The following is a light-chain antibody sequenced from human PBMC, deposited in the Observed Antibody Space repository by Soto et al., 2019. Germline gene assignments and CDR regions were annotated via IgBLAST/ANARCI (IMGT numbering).Light chain of an antibody. CDR1: SSDIGTYNY. J-gene: IGLJ1*01. Sequence: ALTQPASVSGSPGQSITISCTGTSSDIGTYNYVSWYQQHTGKAPKLMIFDVSYRPSGVSNRFSGSKSDNTASLTISGLQAEDEADYYCNSYTGTSSRYVFGAGTKVTVL. CDR2: DVS. CDR3: NSYTGTSSRYV. V-gene: IGLV2-14*03.